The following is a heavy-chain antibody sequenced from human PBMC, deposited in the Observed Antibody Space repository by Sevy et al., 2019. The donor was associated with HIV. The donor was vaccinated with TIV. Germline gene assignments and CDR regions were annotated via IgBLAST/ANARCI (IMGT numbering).Heavy chain of an antibody. D-gene: IGHD3-3*01. Sequence: GSLRLSCAASGFTFSSYGMHWVRQAPGKGLEWVAVIWCDGSNKYYADSVKGRFTISRDNSKNTLYLQMNSLRAEDTAVYYCERGEGMEWLLRQNFDYWGQGTLVTVSS. CDR1: GFTFSSYG. V-gene: IGHV3-33*01. CDR2: IWCDGSNK. J-gene: IGHJ4*02. CDR3: ERGEGMEWLLRQNFDY.